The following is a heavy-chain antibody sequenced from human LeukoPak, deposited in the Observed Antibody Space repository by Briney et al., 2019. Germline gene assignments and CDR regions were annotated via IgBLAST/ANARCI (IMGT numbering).Heavy chain of an antibody. D-gene: IGHD6-19*01. CDR1: GFTFSSYA. J-gene: IGHJ3*02. CDR3: AKRAVAGTGRGFDI. CDR2: ISGSGDST. Sequence: GGSLRLSRAASGFTFSSYAMNWVRQAPGKGLEWVSLISGSGDSTDYADSVKGRFTISRDNSKNTLYLQINSLRADDTAVYYCAKRAVAGTGRGFDIWGQGTLVTVSS. V-gene: IGHV3-23*01.